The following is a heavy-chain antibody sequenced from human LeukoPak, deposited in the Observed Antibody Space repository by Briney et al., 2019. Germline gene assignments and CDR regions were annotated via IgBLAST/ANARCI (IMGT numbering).Heavy chain of an antibody. D-gene: IGHD3-22*01. J-gene: IGHJ4*02. Sequence: SGGSLRLSCAASGFTVSTNYMSWGRQAPGKGLEWVSVIYSDGGTYYADSVKGRFTISRDNSKNTVYLQMNSLRAEDTAMYYCARGQYFDSSGYYPPDYWGQGTLVTVSS. V-gene: IGHV3-53*01. CDR3: ARGQYFDSSGYYPPDY. CDR2: IYSDGGT. CDR1: GFTVSTNY.